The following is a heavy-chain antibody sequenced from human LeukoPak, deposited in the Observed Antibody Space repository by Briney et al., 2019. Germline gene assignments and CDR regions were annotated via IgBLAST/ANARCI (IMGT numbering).Heavy chain of an antibody. D-gene: IGHD4-17*01. J-gene: IGHJ4*02. CDR3: ASSAMTTVAQFDY. CDR2: IIPILGIA. V-gene: IGHV1-69*04. Sequence: ASVTVSCKASGGTFSSYAISWVRQAPGQGLEWMGRIIPILGIANYAQKFQGRVTITADKSTSTAYMELSSLRSEDTAVYYCASSAMTTVAQFDYWGQGTLVTVSS. CDR1: GGTFSSYA.